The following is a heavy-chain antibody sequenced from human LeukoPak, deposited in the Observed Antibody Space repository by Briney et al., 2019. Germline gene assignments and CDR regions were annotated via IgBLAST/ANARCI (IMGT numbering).Heavy chain of an antibody. CDR2: MNPNSGNT. J-gene: IGHJ5*02. V-gene: IGHV1-8*01. CDR3: ARKSSPQTWIQLWFPGSRSPNWFDP. CDR1: GYTFTSYD. D-gene: IGHD5-18*01. Sequence: ASVKVSCKASGYTFTSYDINWVRQATGQGLEWMGWMNPNSGNTGYAQKFQGRVTMTRNTSISTAYMELSSLRSEDTAVYYCARKSSPQTWIQLWFPGSRSPNWFDPWGQGTLVTVSS.